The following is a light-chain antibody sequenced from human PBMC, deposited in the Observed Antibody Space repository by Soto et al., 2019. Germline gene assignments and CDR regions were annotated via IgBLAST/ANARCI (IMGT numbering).Light chain of an antibody. CDR2: DAS. V-gene: IGKV1-13*02. CDR3: QQFNRGLT. CDR1: QGISSA. Sequence: AIQLTQSPSYLSASVGDRVTITCRASQGISSALAWYQQKPGKAPKLLIYDASSFESGDPSRFSGSGTGTDFTLTISSLQPEDFATYYCQQFNRGLTFGGGTKVEIK. J-gene: IGKJ4*01.